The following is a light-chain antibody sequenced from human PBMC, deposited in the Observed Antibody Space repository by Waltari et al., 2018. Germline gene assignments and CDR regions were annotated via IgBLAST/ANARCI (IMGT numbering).Light chain of an antibody. Sequence: DIVMTQSPDSLAVSLGERATINCQSSQSVLYSSNNKNYLAWSQQKPGQPPKLLIYWASTRESGVPDRFSGSGSGTDFTLTISSLQAEDVAVYYCQQYYSTPLFTFGPGTKVDIK. J-gene: IGKJ3*01. CDR3: QQYYSTPLFT. CDR2: WAS. V-gene: IGKV4-1*01. CDR1: QSVLYSSNNKNY.